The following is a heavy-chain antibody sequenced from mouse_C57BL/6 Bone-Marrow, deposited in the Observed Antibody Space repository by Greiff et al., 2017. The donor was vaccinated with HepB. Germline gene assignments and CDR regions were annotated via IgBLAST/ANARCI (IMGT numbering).Heavy chain of an antibody. J-gene: IGHJ2*01. Sequence: QVQLQQPGAELVMPGASVKLSCKASGYTFTSYWMHWVKQRPGQGLEWIGEIDPSDSYTNYNQKFKGKSTLTVDKSSSTAYMQLSSLTSEDSAVYYCARSRAPHGYCAIDYWGQGTTLTGFS. V-gene: IGHV1-69*01. CDR3: ARSRAPHGYCAIDY. D-gene: IGHD2-3*01. CDR1: GYTFTSYW. CDR2: IDPSDSYT.